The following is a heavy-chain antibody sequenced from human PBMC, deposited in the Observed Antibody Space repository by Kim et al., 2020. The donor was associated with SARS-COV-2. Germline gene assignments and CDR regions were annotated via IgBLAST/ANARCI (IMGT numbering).Heavy chain of an antibody. CDR3: ETHRGSGNNYGQT. D-gene: IGHD3-10*01. J-gene: IGHJ4*02. V-gene: IGHV3-64D*09. Sequence: YADSVKGRFTISRDNYKRILYLQMSSLTTEDTAFYYCETHRGSGNNYGQTWGQGTLVTVSP.